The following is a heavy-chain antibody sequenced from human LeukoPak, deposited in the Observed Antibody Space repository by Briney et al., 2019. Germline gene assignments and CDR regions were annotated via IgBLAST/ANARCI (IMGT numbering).Heavy chain of an antibody. CDR2: IKQDGSEK. D-gene: IGHD3-16*01. J-gene: IGHJ5*02. CDR3: VRDGGTDWYDP. V-gene: IGHV3-7*01. CDR1: GFSISDYW. Sequence: GGSLRLSCAASGFSISDYWMTWVRQAPGKGLEWVANIKQDGSEKTYVDSVKGRFTISRDNAKNSIFLQMNSLRVEGMAIYYCVRDGGTDWYDPWGQGTLVSVSS.